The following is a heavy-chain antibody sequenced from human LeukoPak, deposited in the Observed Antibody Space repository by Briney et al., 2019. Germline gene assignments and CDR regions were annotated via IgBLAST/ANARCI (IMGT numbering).Heavy chain of an antibody. D-gene: IGHD3-10*01. J-gene: IGHJ4*02. CDR1: GYTFRDYV. CDR3: ARNRTGTFDF. Sequence: ASVTVSCKASGYTFRDYVINWVRQAPGQGLEWMGWISGASYDTKYGQKLHDRVTMTTDTSTSTAYMELRSLRSDDTAVYYCARNRTGTFDFWGQGTLVTVSS. CDR2: ISGASYDT. V-gene: IGHV1-18*01.